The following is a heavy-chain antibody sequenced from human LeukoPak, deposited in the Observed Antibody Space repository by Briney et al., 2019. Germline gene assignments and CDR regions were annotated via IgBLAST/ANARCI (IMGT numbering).Heavy chain of an antibody. D-gene: IGHD4-11*01. CDR2: ISAYTGKT. J-gene: IGHJ6*02. V-gene: IGHV1-18*01. CDR3: ARGSSPVTHSDYYFYAMDV. Sequence: ASVKVSCKASGYTFPNYGVSWVRQAPGQGLERMGWISAYTGKTNYAQKLQGRVIMTTDTSTSTVYMELTSLRSDDTAVYYCARGSSPVTHSDYYFYAMDVWGQGTTVTVSS. CDR1: GYTFPNYG.